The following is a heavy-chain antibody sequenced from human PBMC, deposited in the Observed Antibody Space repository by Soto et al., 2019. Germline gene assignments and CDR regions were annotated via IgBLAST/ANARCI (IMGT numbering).Heavy chain of an antibody. J-gene: IGHJ6*02. CDR3: AKSMHLIVVVPAATEPYYYYGMDV. Sequence: QVQLVESGGGVVQPGRSLRLSCAASGFTFSSYGMHWVRQAPGKGLEWVAVISYDGSNKYYADSVKGRFTISRDNSKNTLYLQMNSLRAEDTAVYYCAKSMHLIVVVPAATEPYYYYGMDVWGQGTTVTVSS. CDR1: GFTFSSYG. D-gene: IGHD2-2*01. CDR2: ISYDGSNK. V-gene: IGHV3-30*18.